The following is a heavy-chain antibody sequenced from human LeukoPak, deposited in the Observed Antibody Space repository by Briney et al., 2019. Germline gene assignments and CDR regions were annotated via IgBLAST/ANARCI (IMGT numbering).Heavy chain of an antibody. Sequence: ASVTVSCKASGYTFTSYGISWVRQAPGQGLEWMGRISAYNGNTNYAQKLQGRVTMTTDTSTSTAYMELRSLRSDDTAVYYCARGLPAARPGGVFDPWGQGTLVTVSS. V-gene: IGHV1-18*01. J-gene: IGHJ5*02. CDR3: ARGLPAARPGGVFDP. D-gene: IGHD6-6*01. CDR1: GYTFTSYG. CDR2: ISAYNGNT.